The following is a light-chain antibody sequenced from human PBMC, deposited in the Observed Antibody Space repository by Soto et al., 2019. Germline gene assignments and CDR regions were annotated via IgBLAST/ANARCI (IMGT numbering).Light chain of an antibody. V-gene: IGLV2-11*01. J-gene: IGLJ1*01. Sequence: QAVLTQPRSLYLYPGQPVTIPPTGTSSDMGNYNYVSWYQQYPGNTPKLSIYDLGQRPSGTPDCLFSYKCGNTASLCISGLLAEDEADYSCFSYAGSFIFVFGTGTKVTV. CDR1: SSDMGNYNY. CDR3: FSYAGSFIFV. CDR2: DLG.